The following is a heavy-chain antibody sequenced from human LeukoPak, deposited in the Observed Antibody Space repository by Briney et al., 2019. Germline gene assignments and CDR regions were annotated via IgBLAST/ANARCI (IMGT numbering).Heavy chain of an antibody. Sequence: SETLSLTCTVSGASISSGSYYWSWIRQPPGKGLEWIGYIYHSGSTDYNPSIKSRVTISVDTSKNQFSLKLSSVTAADTAVYYCARAMYSSSSPIDYWGQGTLVTVSS. CDR3: ARAMYSSSSPIDY. D-gene: IGHD6-6*01. CDR2: IYHSGST. J-gene: IGHJ4*02. V-gene: IGHV4-30-4*08. CDR1: GASISSGSYY.